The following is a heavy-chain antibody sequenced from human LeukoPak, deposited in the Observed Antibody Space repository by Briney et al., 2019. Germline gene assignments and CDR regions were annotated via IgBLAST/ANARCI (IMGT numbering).Heavy chain of an antibody. D-gene: IGHD6-19*01. J-gene: IGHJ4*02. CDR1: GFTFSSYA. CDR2: ISGSGGST. V-gene: IGHV3-23*01. CDR3: ARDSSGPHSYDS. Sequence: PGGSLRLSCAASGFTFSSYAMSWVRQAPGKGLEWVSAISGSGGSTYYADSVKGRFTISRDNSKNTLYLQMNSLRAEDTAVYYCARDSSGPHSYDSWGQGTLVTVSS.